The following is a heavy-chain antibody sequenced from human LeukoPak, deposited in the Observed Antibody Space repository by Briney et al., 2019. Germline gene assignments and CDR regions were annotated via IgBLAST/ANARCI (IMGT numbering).Heavy chain of an antibody. CDR3: ARHKGDYGDYLGAYYYYYYMDV. J-gene: IGHJ6*03. V-gene: IGHV4-39*01. CDR2: IYYSGST. D-gene: IGHD4-17*01. Sequence: SETLSLTCTVSGGSISSSSYYWGWIRQPPGKGLEWIGSIYYSGSTYYNPSLKSRVTISVDTSKNQFSLKLSSVTAADTAVYYRARHKGDYGDYLGAYYYYYYMDVWGKGTTVTVSS. CDR1: GGSISSSSYY.